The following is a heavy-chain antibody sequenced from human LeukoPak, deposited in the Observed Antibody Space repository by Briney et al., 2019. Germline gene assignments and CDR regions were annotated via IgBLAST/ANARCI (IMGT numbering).Heavy chain of an antibody. V-gene: IGHV3-53*01. CDR3: ARGKGDGYSSSWYYFDY. J-gene: IGHJ4*02. D-gene: IGHD6-13*01. CDR2: IYSGGST. Sequence: PGGSLRLSCAASGFTVSSNYMSWVRQAPGKGLEWVSVIYSGGSTYYAESVKGRFTISRDNSKNTLYLQMNSLRAEDTAVYYCARGKGDGYSSSWYYFDYWGQGTLVTVSS. CDR1: GFTVSSNY.